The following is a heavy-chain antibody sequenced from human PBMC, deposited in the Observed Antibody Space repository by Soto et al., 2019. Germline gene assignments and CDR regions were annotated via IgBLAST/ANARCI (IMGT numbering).Heavy chain of an antibody. CDR2: FIPSFPAP. Sequence: VQFVQSRAELKKPGSSVRVSCRASGGTIKTYTLSWVRQAPGQGLEWMGAFIPSFPAPNFAQRFKGRLTLTADESTNTGFMELSGLRPEDTALYFCATGEVVPSFPNWLDTWDQGTHVIVSS. D-gene: IGHD2-21*01. J-gene: IGHJ5*02. CDR3: ATGEVVPSFPNWLDT. V-gene: IGHV1-69*12. CDR1: GGTIKTYT.